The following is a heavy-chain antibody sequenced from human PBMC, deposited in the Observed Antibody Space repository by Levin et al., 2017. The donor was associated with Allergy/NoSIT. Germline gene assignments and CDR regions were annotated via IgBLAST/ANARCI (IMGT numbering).Heavy chain of an antibody. D-gene: IGHD6-19*01. CDR2: VYYTGST. Sequence: SQTLSLTCTVSGGSISSGDYYWSWIRQPPGKGLEWIGYVYYTGSTHYNPSLKSRVTISVDTSKNQFSLKVSSVTAADTAVYYCASYSSGWYSDYWGQGALVTVSS. J-gene: IGHJ4*02. V-gene: IGHV4-30-4*01. CDR3: ASYSSGWYSDY. CDR1: GGSISSGDYY.